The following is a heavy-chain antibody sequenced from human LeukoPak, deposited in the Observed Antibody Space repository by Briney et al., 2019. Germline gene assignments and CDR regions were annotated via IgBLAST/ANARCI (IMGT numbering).Heavy chain of an antibody. CDR3: ARDRVGTGRALLDL. CDR2: IYGGGST. D-gene: IGHD1-14*01. V-gene: IGHV3-53*01. Sequence: GGSLRLSCAASGFTVNSNYMSWVRQAPGKGLEWVSIIYGGGSTYYADSVKGRFTISRDNSKNTLYLQMNSLKDEDTAVYYCARDRVGTGRALLDLWGQGTLVTVSS. J-gene: IGHJ5*02. CDR1: GFTVNSNY.